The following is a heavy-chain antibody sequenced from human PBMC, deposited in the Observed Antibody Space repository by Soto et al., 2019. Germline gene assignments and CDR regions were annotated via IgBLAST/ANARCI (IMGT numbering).Heavy chain of an antibody. D-gene: IGHD3-10*01. V-gene: IGHV1-69*13. CDR2: IIPIFGTA. Sequence: SVKVSCKASGGTFSSYAISWVRQAPGQGLEWMGGIIPIFGTANYAQKFQGRVTITADESTSTAYMELSSLRSEDTAVYYCARGGGITMVRGVILDPTYYYYYGMDVWGQGTKVTVSS. CDR3: ARGGGITMVRGVILDPTYYYYYGMDV. J-gene: IGHJ6*02. CDR1: GGTFSSYA.